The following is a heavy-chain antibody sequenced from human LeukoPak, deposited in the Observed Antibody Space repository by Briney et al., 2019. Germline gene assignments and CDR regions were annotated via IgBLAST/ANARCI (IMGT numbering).Heavy chain of an antibody. Sequence: SETLSLTCTVSGGSISSYYWSWIRQPAGKGLGWIGRIYTSGSTNYNPSLKSRVTMSVDTSKNQFSLKLSSVTAADTAVYYCARAAGAAAGTELDYWGQGTLVTVSS. CDR1: GGSISSYY. D-gene: IGHD6-13*01. CDR3: ARAAGAAAGTELDY. CDR2: IYTSGST. J-gene: IGHJ4*02. V-gene: IGHV4-4*07.